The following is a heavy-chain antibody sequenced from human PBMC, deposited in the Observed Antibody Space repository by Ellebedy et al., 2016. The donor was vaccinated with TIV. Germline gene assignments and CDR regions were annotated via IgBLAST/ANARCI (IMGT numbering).Heavy chain of an antibody. CDR1: GFSFRSYW. CDR2: INQDESQK. CDR3: ATYGSYGDFRSPAHAFEA. J-gene: IGHJ3*01. V-gene: IGHV3-7*01. D-gene: IGHD4-17*01. Sequence: GESLKISCAASGFSFRSYWMSWVRQAPGKGLEWVANINQDESQKYYVDSVKGRFTISRDNTKSSLYLQINSLRAEDTAVYFCATYGSYGDFRSPAHAFEAWGQGTMVSVSS.